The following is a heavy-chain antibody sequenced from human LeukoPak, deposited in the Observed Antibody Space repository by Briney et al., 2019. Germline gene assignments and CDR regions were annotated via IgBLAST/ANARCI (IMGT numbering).Heavy chain of an antibody. CDR3: ARGKHYYDSSGYFFDRFDY. CDR1: GGTFSSYA. J-gene: IGHJ4*02. Sequence: GASVKVSCKASGGTFSSYAISWVRQAPGQGLEWMGGIIPIFGTANYAQKFQGRVTITADESTSTAYMELSSLRSEDTAVYYCARGKHYYDSSGYFFDRFDYWGQGTLVTVSS. V-gene: IGHV1-69*01. CDR2: IIPIFGTA. D-gene: IGHD3-22*01.